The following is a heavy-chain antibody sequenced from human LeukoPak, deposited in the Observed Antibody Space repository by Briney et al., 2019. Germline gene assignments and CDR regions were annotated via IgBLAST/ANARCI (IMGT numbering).Heavy chain of an antibody. CDR1: GGSFSGYY. J-gene: IGHJ4*02. CDR2: INHSGST. D-gene: IGHD3-10*01. V-gene: IGHV4-34*01. CDR3: ARHAYGSGSDY. Sequence: ASETLSLTCAVYGGSFSGYYWSWIRQPPGKGLEWIGEINHSGSTNYNPSLKSRVTISVDTSKNQFSLKLSSVTAADTAVYYCARHAYGSGSDYWGQGTLVTVSS.